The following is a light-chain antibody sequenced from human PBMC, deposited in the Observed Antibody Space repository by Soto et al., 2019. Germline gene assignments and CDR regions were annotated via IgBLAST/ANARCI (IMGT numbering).Light chain of an antibody. V-gene: IGLV1-40*01. CDR1: SSNIGAGYD. CDR3: QSSDSSLSGAVV. CDR2: GNI. Sequence: QSVLTQPPSVSGAPGQRVTISCTGSSSNIGAGYDVHWYPHLPGTAPKLLIYGNINRPSGVPDRFSGSQSGTSASLAITGLQAEDEADYYCQSSDSSLSGAVVFGGGTKVTVL. J-gene: IGLJ2*01.